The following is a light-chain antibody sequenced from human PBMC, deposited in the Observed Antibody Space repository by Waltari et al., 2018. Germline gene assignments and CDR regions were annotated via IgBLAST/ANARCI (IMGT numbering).Light chain of an antibody. Sequence: EIVLTQSPGTVSLSPGERATLSCRASQNVDNYVAWYQQRPGQTPKLLIYDASNRATGVPARFSGSGSGTDFPLTISGLEPEDFAVYYCQQRSSLLPVTFGGGTKVEIK. CDR3: QQRSSLLPVT. CDR1: QNVDNY. V-gene: IGKV3-11*01. J-gene: IGKJ4*01. CDR2: DAS.